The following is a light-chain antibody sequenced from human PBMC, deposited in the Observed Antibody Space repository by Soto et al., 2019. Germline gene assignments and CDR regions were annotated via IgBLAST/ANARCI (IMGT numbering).Light chain of an antibody. CDR3: QQYSDSPLT. CDR1: QTVRTNY. V-gene: IGKV3-20*01. CDR2: GAS. Sequence: EIVLTQSPGTLSLSPGERATLSCRASQTVRTNYLAWFQHKPGQAPRLLIYGASSRATGIPERFSGSVSGTDFTLTINRLEPEDFAVYFCQQYSDSPLTFGGGTKVEIK. J-gene: IGKJ4*01.